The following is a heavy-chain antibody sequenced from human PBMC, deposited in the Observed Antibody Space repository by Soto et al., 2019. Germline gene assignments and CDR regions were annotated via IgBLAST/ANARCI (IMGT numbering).Heavy chain of an antibody. CDR2: IYWDADK. CDR1: GFSLSTRGVG. J-gene: IGHJ4*02. Sequence: QITLKESGPTLVKPTQTLTLTCTFSGFSLSTRGVGVGWFRQPPGRALEWLALIYWDADKRYSPSLQNRLTITSDTSKTQVVLTMYNMDPVDTATYYCAHRPYGYKYYFDYWGQGTLVTVSP. D-gene: IGHD5-18*01. V-gene: IGHV2-5*02. CDR3: AHRPYGYKYYFDY.